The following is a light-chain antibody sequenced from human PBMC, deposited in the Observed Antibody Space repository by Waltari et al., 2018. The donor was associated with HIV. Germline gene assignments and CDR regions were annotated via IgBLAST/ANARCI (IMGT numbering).Light chain of an antibody. J-gene: IGLJ3*02. CDR3: AAWDDSLSGWV. CDR2: RNS. V-gene: IGLV1-47*01. Sequence: QSALTQPPSTSGTPGQTVTIPCSGSSSNIGDNYVSWYQQLPGAAPKLLIYRNSQRPSGVRDRFSVSKSGTRAYVAINARRSEDEAEYHGAAWDDSLSGWVFGGGTNLTV. CDR1: SSNIGDNY.